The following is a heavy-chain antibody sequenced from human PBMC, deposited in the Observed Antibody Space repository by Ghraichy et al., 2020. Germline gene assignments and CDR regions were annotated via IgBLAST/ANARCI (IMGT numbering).Heavy chain of an antibody. Sequence: GEPLNISCAVSGFTFSRYGMHWVRQAPGKGLEWVAVTSYDGSSKNFADSVQGRFTISRDNSKNTLYLQMNSLRAEDTAVYYCAKERVSSGYYSFRGDYYGMDVWGQGTTVTVSS. CDR1: GFTFSRYG. V-gene: IGHV3-30*18. D-gene: IGHD3-22*01. CDR3: AKERVSSGYYSFRGDYYGMDV. J-gene: IGHJ6*02. CDR2: TSYDGSSK.